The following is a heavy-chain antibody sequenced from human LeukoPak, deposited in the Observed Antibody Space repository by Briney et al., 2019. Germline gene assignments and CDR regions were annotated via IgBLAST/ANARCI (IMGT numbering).Heavy chain of an antibody. CDR1: GYTFTSYG. Sequence: ASVKVSCKASGYTFTSYGISWVRQAPGQGLEWMGWISAYNGNTNYAQKLQDRVTMTTDTSTSTAYMELRSLRSDDTAVYYCARDRPAGTIFGVVIYNWFDPWGQGTLVTVSS. D-gene: IGHD3-3*01. CDR3: ARDRPAGTIFGVVIYNWFDP. V-gene: IGHV1-18*01. CDR2: ISAYNGNT. J-gene: IGHJ5*02.